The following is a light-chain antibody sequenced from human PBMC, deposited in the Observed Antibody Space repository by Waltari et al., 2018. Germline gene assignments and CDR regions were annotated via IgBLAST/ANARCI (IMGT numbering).Light chain of an antibody. J-gene: IGLJ2*01. Sequence: GQSITISCTGTSSDVGSYNLVSWYQQHPGKAPKLMIYEFSKRPSGVSNRFSGSKSGNTASLTISGLQAEDEADYYCCSYAGSSTLKVVFGGGTKLTVL. CDR1: SSDVGSYNL. CDR2: EFS. CDR3: CSYAGSSTLKVV. V-gene: IGLV2-23*02.